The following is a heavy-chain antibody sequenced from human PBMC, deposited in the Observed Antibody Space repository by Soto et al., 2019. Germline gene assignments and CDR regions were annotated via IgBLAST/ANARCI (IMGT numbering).Heavy chain of an antibody. J-gene: IGHJ4*02. Sequence: QVHLVESGGGAVQPGRSLRLSCAASGFTFSTYGMHWVRQAPGKGLEWVAVTWYDGSNSFYADSVKGRFTISRDNSKRTLYLQMDRLRVEDTAVYYWARYCSGGSGYYLDNWGQGTLVTVSS. D-gene: IGHD2-15*01. CDR1: GFTFSTYG. V-gene: IGHV3-33*01. CDR3: ARYCSGGSGYYLDN. CDR2: TWYDGSNS.